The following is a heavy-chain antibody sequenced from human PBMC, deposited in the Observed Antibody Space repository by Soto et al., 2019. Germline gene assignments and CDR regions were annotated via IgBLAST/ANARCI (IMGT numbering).Heavy chain of an antibody. D-gene: IGHD1-26*01. CDR3: ARETDTYSGSYWAPGDFDY. CDR2: ISAYNGNT. CDR1: GYTFTSYG. Sequence: ASVKVSCKASGYTFTSYGISWVRQAPGQGREGMGWISAYNGNTNYAQKLQGRGTMTTDTSTSTAYMELRSLRSDDTAVYYCARETDTYSGSYWAPGDFDYWGQGTLVTVSS. J-gene: IGHJ4*02. V-gene: IGHV1-18*01.